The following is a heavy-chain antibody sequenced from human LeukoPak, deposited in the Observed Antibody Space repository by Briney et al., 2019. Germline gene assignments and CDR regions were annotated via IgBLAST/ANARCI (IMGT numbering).Heavy chain of an antibody. CDR1: GGSISSSGYY. J-gene: IGHJ5*02. V-gene: IGHV4-39*01. Sequence: SETLSLTCTVSGGSISSSGYYWGRIRQPPGKGLEWIASIYYSGSTYYNPSLKSRVTISVDTSKNQLSLKLSSLTAADTAVYYCARHEYSGSYYGLSWFDPWGQGTLVTVSS. D-gene: IGHD1-26*01. CDR2: IYYSGST. CDR3: ARHEYSGSYYGLSWFDP.